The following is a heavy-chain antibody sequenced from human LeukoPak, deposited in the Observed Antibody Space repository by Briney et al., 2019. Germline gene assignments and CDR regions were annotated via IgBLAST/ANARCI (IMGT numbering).Heavy chain of an antibody. CDR1: GGSISSGGYY. CDR2: IYHSGST. D-gene: IGHD6-6*01. Sequence: PSQTLSLTCTVSGGSISSGGYYWSWIRQPPGKGLEWIGYIYHSGSTYYNPSLKSRVTISVDRSKNQFSLKLSSVTAADTAVYYCARIRSSSPYYYMDVWGKGTTVTVSS. V-gene: IGHV4-30-2*01. J-gene: IGHJ6*03. CDR3: ARIRSSSPYYYMDV.